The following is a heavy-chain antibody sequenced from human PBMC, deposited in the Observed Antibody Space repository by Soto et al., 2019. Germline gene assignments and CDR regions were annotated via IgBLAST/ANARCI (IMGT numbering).Heavy chain of an antibody. CDR1: GDPISRLTYS. D-gene: IGHD3-16*01. Sequence: PSETLSLTCRVSGDPISRLTYSWGWVRQPPGKGLEWIGSIYSSGYTYYSSPLSSRVTISIDTSKNHFSLKLRSVTAADTGVYFCVRRGNGLHYYFVSWGLGTLVTVAS. V-gene: IGHV4-39*02. CDR3: VRRGNGLHYYFVS. CDR2: IYSSGYT. J-gene: IGHJ4*02.